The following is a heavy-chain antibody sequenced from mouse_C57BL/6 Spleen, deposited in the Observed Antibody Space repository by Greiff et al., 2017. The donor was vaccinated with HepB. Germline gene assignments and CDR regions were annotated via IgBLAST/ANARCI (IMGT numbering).Heavy chain of an antibody. CDR2: IDPSDSYT. J-gene: IGHJ4*01. V-gene: IGHV1-69*01. CDR1: GYTFTSYW. CDR3: ARGAYYYGSSYEAMDY. D-gene: IGHD1-1*01. Sequence: QVQLQQPGAELVMPGASVKLSCKASGYTFTSYWMHWVKQRPGQGLEWIGEIDPSDSYTNYNQKFKGKSTLTVDKSSSTAYMQLSSLTSEDSAVYYCARGAYYYGSSYEAMDYWGQGTSVTVSS.